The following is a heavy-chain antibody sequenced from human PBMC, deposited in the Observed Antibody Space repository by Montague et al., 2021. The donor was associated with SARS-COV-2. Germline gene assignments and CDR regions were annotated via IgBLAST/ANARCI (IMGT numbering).Heavy chain of an antibody. V-gene: IGHV3-21*01. J-gene: IGHJ4*02. CDR3: AGHGDY. CDR2: ISSSGSDI. D-gene: IGHD5-12*01. Sequence: SLRLSCAASGFTFSSYNMDWVRQAPGKGLEWVSTISSSGSDIHYADSVKGRFTISRDNARNSLYLQMNILTAEDTAVYYCAGHGDYWGQGTLVTVSS. CDR1: GFTFSSYN.